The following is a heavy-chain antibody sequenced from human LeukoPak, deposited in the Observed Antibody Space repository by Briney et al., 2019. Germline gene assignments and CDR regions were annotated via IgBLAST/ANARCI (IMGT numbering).Heavy chain of an antibody. CDR3: SRDFWRFGFGF. D-gene: IGHD3-3*01. CDR2: IRSKAYGGTT. V-gene: IGHV3-49*03. J-gene: IGHJ4*02. CDR1: GFTFGDDG. Sequence: GGSLRLSCTASGFTFGDDGMSWFRQAPGKGLEWVGFIRSKAYGGTTEYAASVKGRFTLSRDDSKSIAYLQMESLKTEDTAVYYCSRDFWRFGFGFWGQGTLVTVSS.